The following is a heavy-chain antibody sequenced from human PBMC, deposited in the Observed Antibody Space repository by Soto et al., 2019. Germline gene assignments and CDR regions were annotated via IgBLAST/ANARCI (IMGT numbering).Heavy chain of an antibody. J-gene: IGHJ4*02. V-gene: IGHV4-34*01. Sequence: QVQLQQWGAGLLKPSETLSLTCAVYGGSFSGYYWSWIRQPPGKGLEWIGEIKHRGSTNYNPSLKGRGTISVATSKNQFSLKLSSVTAADTAVYYCARLYGSRGPFDYWDQGTLVTVSS. D-gene: IGHD6-13*01. CDR2: IKHRGST. CDR3: ARLYGSRGPFDY. CDR1: GGSFSGYY.